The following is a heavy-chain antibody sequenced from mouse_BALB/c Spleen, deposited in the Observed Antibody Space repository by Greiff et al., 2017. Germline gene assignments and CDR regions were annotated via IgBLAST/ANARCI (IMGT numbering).Heavy chain of an antibody. CDR3: KVRRRRGSMDY. Sequence: VHVKQSGAELVRSGDSVKLSCTASGFNIQDYYMHWVKQRPEQGLEWIGWIDPENGDTEYAPKFQGKATMTADTSYNTAYLQLSSLTTEDTAVYYCKVRRRRGSMDYWGQGTSVTVSS. J-gene: IGHJ4*01. V-gene: IGHV14-4*02. CDR2: IDPENGDT. D-gene: IGHD2-14*01. CDR1: GFNIQDYY.